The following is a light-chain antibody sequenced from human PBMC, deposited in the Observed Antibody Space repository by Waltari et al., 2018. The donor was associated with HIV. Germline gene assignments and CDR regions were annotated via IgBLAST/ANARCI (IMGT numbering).Light chain of an antibody. CDR1: SSNIGNNY. Sequence: QSVLTQPPSVSAAPGQKVNISCSGSSSNIGNNYVSWYQHLPGTAPKLLISENSKRPSGITDRFSGSKSGTSATLGITGLQPGDEADYYCGTWDSSLSAGVFGGGTKLTVL. CDR2: ENS. CDR3: GTWDSSLSAGV. V-gene: IGLV1-51*02. J-gene: IGLJ2*01.